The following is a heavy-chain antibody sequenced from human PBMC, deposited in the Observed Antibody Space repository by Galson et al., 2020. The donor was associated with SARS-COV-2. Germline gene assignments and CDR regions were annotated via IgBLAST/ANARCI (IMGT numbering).Heavy chain of an antibody. Sequence: GESLKISCAASGFTFSSYAMSWVRQAPGKGLEWVSAISGSGGSTYYADSVKGRFTISRDNSKNTLYLQMNSLRAEDTAVYYCAKQDSSGYYLPAWYYYGMDVWGQGTTVTVSS. CDR1: GFTFSSYA. CDR2: ISGSGGST. D-gene: IGHD3-22*01. CDR3: AKQDSSGYYLPAWYYYGMDV. V-gene: IGHV3-23*01. J-gene: IGHJ6*02.